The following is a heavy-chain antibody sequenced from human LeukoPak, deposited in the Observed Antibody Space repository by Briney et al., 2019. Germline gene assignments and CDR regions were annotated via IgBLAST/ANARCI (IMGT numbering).Heavy chain of an antibody. D-gene: IGHD5-24*01. Sequence: SGTLSLTCAVSGGSISSSNWWSWVRQPPGKGLEWIGEIYHSGSTNYNPSLKSRVTISVDKSKNQFSLKLSSVTAADTAVYYCDGDGYNFGYFDYWGQETLVTVSS. CDR3: DGDGYNFGYFDY. J-gene: IGHJ4*02. CDR1: GGSISSSNW. V-gene: IGHV4-4*02. CDR2: IYHSGST.